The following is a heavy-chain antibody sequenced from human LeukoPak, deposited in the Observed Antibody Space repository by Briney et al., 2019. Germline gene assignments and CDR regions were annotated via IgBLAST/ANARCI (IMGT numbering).Heavy chain of an antibody. CDR2: ISYDGSNK. D-gene: IGHD3-10*01. J-gene: IGHJ4*02. Sequence: GGSLRLSCAASGFTFSSYGMHWVRQAPGKGLEWVAVISYDGSNKYYADSVKGRFTISRDNSKNTLYLQVNSLRAEDTAVYYCAKTQGSGSYYKDWGQGTLVTVSS. CDR3: AKTQGSGSYYKD. CDR1: GFTFSSYG. V-gene: IGHV3-30*18.